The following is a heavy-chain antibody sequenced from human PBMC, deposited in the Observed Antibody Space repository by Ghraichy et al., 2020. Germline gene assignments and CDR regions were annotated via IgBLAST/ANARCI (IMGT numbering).Heavy chain of an antibody. CDR3: AKDPHSGSYQRRGNWFDP. CDR2: ISYDGSNK. J-gene: IGHJ5*02. V-gene: IGHV3-30*18. Sequence: GGSLRLSCAASGFTFSSYGMHWVRQAPGKGLEWVAVISYDGSNKYYADSVKGRFTISRDNSKNTLYLQMNSLRAEDTAVYYCAKDPHSGSYQRRGNWFDPWGQGTLVTVSS. D-gene: IGHD1-26*01. CDR1: GFTFSSYG.